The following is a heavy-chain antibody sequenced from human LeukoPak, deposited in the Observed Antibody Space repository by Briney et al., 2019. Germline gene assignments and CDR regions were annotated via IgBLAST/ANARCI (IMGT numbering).Heavy chain of an antibody. V-gene: IGHV4-34*01. J-gene: IGHJ4*02. CDR3: ARTFRESYYDFWTDFSTPDY. D-gene: IGHD3/OR15-3a*01. Sequence: SETLSLTCAVYGGSFSGYYWSWIRQPPGKGLEWIGEINHSGSTNYNPSLKSRVTISVDTSKNQFSLKLSSVTAADTAVYYCARTFRESYYDFWTDFSTPDYWGQGTLVTVSS. CDR1: GGSFSGYY. CDR2: INHSGST.